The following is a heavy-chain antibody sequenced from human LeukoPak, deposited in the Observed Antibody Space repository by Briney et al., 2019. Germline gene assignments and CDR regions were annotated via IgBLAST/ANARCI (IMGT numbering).Heavy chain of an antibody. V-gene: IGHV3-23*01. D-gene: IGHD3-10*01. Sequence: EAGGSLRLSCAASGSTFSSYAMSWVRQAPGKGLEWVSAISGSGGSTYYADSVEGRFTISRDNSKNTLYLQMNSLRAEDTAVYYCAKDLKLMVVRGGPFDYWGQGTLVTVSS. J-gene: IGHJ4*02. CDR3: AKDLKLMVVRGGPFDY. CDR1: GSTFSSYA. CDR2: ISGSGGST.